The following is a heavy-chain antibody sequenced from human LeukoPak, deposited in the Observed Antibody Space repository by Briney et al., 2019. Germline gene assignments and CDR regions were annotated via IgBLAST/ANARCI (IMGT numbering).Heavy chain of an antibody. D-gene: IGHD3-16*01. CDR1: GYTFTGYY. CDR3: ARDDLAWGYFDY. V-gene: IGHV1-2*06. CDR2: INPNSGGT. Sequence: GASVKVSCKASGYTFTGYYMHWVRQAPGQGLEWMGRINPNSGGTNYAQKFQGRVAMTRDTSISTAYMELSRLRSDDTAVYYCARDDLAWGYFDYWGQGTLVTVSS. J-gene: IGHJ4*02.